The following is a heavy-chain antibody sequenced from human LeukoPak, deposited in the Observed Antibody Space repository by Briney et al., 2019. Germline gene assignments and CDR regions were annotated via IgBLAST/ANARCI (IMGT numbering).Heavy chain of an antibody. CDR3: AKVARQPGGGYSYGYSPTYYYYYMDV. D-gene: IGHD5-18*01. CDR1: GFKFSNYN. V-gene: IGHV3-23*01. Sequence: PGGSLRLSCVASGFKFSNYNMNWVRQAPGKGLEWVSAISGSGGSTYYADSVKGRFTISRDNSKNTLYLQMNSLRAEDTAVYYCAKVARQPGGGYSYGYSPTYYYYYMDVWGKGTTVTVSS. J-gene: IGHJ6*03. CDR2: ISGSGGST.